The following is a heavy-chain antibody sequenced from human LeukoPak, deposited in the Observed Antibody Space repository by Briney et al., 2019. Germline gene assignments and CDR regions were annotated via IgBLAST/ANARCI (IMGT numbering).Heavy chain of an antibody. J-gene: IGHJ4*02. Sequence: PGRSLRLSCDASGFTFSSYGMHWVRQAPGKGLEWVAVIWYDGSDKYYADSVKGRFTISRDNSKNTLYLQMSSLRVEDAAVYYCVRGDGRGAMPDYWGQGALVTVSS. V-gene: IGHV3-33*01. CDR2: IWYDGSDK. CDR3: VRGDGRGAMPDY. D-gene: IGHD2-2*01. CDR1: GFTFSSYG.